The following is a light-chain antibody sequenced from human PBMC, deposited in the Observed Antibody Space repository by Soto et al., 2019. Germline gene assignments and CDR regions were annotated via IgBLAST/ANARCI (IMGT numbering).Light chain of an antibody. CDR1: QSVGSN. CDR2: GAS. Sequence: EIVMTQSPGTLSVSPGERATLSCRASQSVGSNLAWYQQKPGQAPRLLLYGASTRATGIPGRFSGSGSGTEFTLTITSLQSEDFAVYYCQQHNYWPSFGQGTKLEFK. J-gene: IGKJ2*01. V-gene: IGKV3-15*01. CDR3: QQHNYWPS.